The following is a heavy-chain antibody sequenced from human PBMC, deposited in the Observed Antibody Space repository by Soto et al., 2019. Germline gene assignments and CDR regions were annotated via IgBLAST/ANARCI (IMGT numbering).Heavy chain of an antibody. CDR2: IYYSGTT. CDR3: ARSTVRPNYYFAY. V-gene: IGHV4-39*01. J-gene: IGHJ4*02. CDR1: GGSVSSSSYY. Sequence: SETLSLTCAVSGGSVSSSSYYWGWIRQAPGKGLEWIGSIYYSGTTYYNPSLKSRVTISVDTSKNQFSLKLSSVTAADTAVYSCARSTVRPNYYFAYWGQGALVTVSS. D-gene: IGHD2-8*01.